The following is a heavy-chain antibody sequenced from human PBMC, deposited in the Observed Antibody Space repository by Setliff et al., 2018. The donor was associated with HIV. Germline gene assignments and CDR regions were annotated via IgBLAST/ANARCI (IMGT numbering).Heavy chain of an antibody. CDR1: GGSISSYY. CDR2: IYYSGGT. Sequence: KPSETLSLTCNVSGGSISSYYWNWIRQPPGKGLEWIGYIYYSGGTNYNPSLKSRVTISADKSKNQFSLKLSSVTAADTAVYYCAREEDYNFWSGYDWFDPWGQGTLVTVSS. J-gene: IGHJ5*02. D-gene: IGHD3-3*01. CDR3: AREEDYNFWSGYDWFDP. V-gene: IGHV4-59*12.